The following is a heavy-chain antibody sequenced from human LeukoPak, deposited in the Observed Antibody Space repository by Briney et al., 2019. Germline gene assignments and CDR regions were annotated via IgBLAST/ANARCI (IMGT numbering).Heavy chain of an antibody. Sequence: PGGSLRLSCAASGFTFSSYAMSWVRQAPGKGLEWVAVISYDGSNKYYADSVKGRFTISRDNSKNTLYLQMNSLRAEDTAVYYCARYRADCSGGSCYSSAGPTPSDYWGQGTLVTVSS. J-gene: IGHJ4*02. CDR3: ARYRADCSGGSCYSSAGPTPSDY. V-gene: IGHV3-30*03. CDR2: ISYDGSNK. CDR1: GFTFSSYA. D-gene: IGHD2-15*01.